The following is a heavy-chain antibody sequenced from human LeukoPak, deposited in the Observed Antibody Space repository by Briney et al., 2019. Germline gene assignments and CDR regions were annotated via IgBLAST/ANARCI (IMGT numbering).Heavy chain of an antibody. Sequence: GGSLRLSCAASGFTFISYAMHWVRQAPGKGLEYVSAISSNGGSTLYANSVKGRFTISRDNSKNTLYLQMGSLRAEDMAVYYCARVDLLGYDYWGQGTLVTVSS. J-gene: IGHJ4*02. CDR3: ARVDLLGYDY. CDR2: ISSNGGST. CDR1: GFTFISYA. V-gene: IGHV3-64*01. D-gene: IGHD1-26*01.